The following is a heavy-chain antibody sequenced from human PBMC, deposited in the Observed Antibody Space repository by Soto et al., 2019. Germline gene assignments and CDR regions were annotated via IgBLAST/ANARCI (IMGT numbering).Heavy chain of an antibody. J-gene: IGHJ4*02. CDR1: GGSFSGYY. CDR2: INHSGST. Sequence: PSETLSLTCAVYGGSFSGYYWSWIRQPPGKGLEWIGEINHSGSTNYNPSLKSRVTISVDTSKNQFSLKLSSVTAADTAVYYCASADIVARASDYWGQGTLVTVSS. D-gene: IGHD5-12*01. CDR3: ASADIVARASDY. V-gene: IGHV4-34*01.